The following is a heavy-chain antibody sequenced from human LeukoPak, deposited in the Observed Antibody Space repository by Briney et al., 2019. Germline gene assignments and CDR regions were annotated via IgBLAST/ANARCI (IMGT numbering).Heavy chain of an antibody. CDR1: GGPISSYY. J-gene: IGHJ4*02. V-gene: IGHV4-4*07. Sequence: ASETLSLTCTVSGGPISSYYWSWIRQPAGKGLEWIGRIYSSGDTNYNPSLKSRVTMSIDTSKKQFSLNLSSVTAADTAVYYCAAYQLQLAFDYWGQGTLVTVSS. D-gene: IGHD2-2*01. CDR2: IYSSGDT. CDR3: AAYQLQLAFDY.